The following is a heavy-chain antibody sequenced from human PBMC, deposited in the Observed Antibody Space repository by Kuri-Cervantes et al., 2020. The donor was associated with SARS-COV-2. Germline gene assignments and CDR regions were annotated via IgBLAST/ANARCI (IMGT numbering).Heavy chain of an antibody. Sequence: ESLKISCTVSGGSIRSYYWSWTRQPAGKGPEWIGRIYSSGHANYNPSLESRVSMSVDRSKNQFSLKLSSVTAADTAVYYCARQYGGRPYWGQGTLVTVSS. CDR2: IYSSGHA. CDR3: ARQYGGRPY. CDR1: GGSIRSYY. D-gene: IGHD4-23*01. J-gene: IGHJ4*02. V-gene: IGHV4-4*07.